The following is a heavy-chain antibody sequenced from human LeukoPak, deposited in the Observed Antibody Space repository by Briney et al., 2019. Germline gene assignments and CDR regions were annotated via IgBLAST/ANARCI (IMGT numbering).Heavy chain of an antibody. V-gene: IGHV4-38-2*01. J-gene: IGHJ4*02. CDR1: GYSISSGYY. CDR3: ARVSVGEAAGYFDY. CDR2: IYHSGST. Sequence: PSETLSLTCAVSGYSISSGYYWGWIRQPPGKGLEWIGSIYHSGSTYYNPSLKSRVTISVDTSKSQFSLKLSSVTAADTAVYYCARVSVGEAAGYFDYWGQGTLVTVSS. D-gene: IGHD6-13*01.